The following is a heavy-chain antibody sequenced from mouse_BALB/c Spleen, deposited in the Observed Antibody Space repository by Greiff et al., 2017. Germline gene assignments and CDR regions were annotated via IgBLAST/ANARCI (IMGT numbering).Heavy chain of an antibody. CDR1: GYTFTSYW. CDR2: INPSNGRT. D-gene: IGHD2-10*01. J-gene: IGHJ4*01. Sequence: QVQLQQPGAELVKPGASVKLSCKASGYTFTSYWMHWVKQRPGQGLEWIGEINPSNGRTNYNEKFKSKATLTVDKSSSTAYMQLSSLTSEDSAVYDCARAYYGNYDAMDYWGQGTSVTVSA. CDR3: ARAYYGNYDAMDY. V-gene: IGHV1S81*02.